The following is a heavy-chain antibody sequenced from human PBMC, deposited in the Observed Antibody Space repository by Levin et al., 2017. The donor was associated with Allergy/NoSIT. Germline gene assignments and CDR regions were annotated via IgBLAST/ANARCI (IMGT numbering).Heavy chain of an antibody. Sequence: PGGSLRLSCAASGFTLDDYAMHWVRQAPGKGLEWVSSISWNSHKIDYAESVEGRFTTSKDNAKSSLYLQMNSLRPEDTALYYCAKGHDSSSPVFHYWGQGTLVTVSS. CDR2: ISWNSHKI. D-gene: IGHD6-6*01. J-gene: IGHJ4*02. CDR3: AKGHDSSSPVFHY. V-gene: IGHV3-9*01. CDR1: GFTLDDYA.